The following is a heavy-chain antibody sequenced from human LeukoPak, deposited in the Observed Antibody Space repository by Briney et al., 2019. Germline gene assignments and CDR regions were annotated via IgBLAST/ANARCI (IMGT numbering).Heavy chain of an antibody. D-gene: IGHD2-15*01. V-gene: IGHV5-51*01. J-gene: IGHJ3*02. CDR2: IYPGDSDT. CDR1: GYSFTSNW. CDR3: ARHGYCSGSSCYAFDI. Sequence: GESLKISCKGSGYSFTSNWIGWVRQMAGKGLEFMGFIYPGDSDTRYSPSFQGHVTISADKSISTAYLQWSSLKASETAMYSCARHGYCSGSSCYAFDIWGQGTMVTVSS.